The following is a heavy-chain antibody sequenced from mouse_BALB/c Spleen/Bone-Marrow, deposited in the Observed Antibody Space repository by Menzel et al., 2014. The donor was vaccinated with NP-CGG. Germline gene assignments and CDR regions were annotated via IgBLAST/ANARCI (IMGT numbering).Heavy chain of an antibody. J-gene: IGHJ4*01. V-gene: IGHV2-6-1*01. Sequence: VHLVESGPGLVAPSQSLSITCTISGFSLTNYGVHWVRQTPGKGLEWLVVIWSDGSTTYNSALKSRLSISKDNSKSQVFLKMNSLQTDDTAMYYCARHRYYAMDYWGQGTSVTVSS. CDR3: ARHRYYAMDY. CDR1: GFSLTNYG. CDR2: IWSDGST.